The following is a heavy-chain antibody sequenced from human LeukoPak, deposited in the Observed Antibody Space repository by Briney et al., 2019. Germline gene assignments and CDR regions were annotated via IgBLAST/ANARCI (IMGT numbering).Heavy chain of an antibody. CDR1: GYTFTGYY. V-gene: IGHV1-2*06. CDR2: INPNSGGT. Sequence: ASVKVSCTASGYTFTGYYMHWVRQAPGQGLEWMGRINPNSGGTNYAQKFQGRVTMTRDTSISTAYMELSRLRSDDTAVYYCARDRSTAMAIFDYWGQGTLVIVSS. CDR3: ARDRSTAMAIFDY. D-gene: IGHD5-18*01. J-gene: IGHJ4*02.